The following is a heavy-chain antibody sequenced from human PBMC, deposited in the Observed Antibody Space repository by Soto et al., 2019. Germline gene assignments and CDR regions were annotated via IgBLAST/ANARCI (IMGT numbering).Heavy chain of an antibody. V-gene: IGHV4-39*01. CDR3: ARYPVVVVGVWSPGRDYMDV. CDR1: GGSISSSSYY. CDR2: IYYSGST. J-gene: IGHJ6*03. D-gene: IGHD2-15*01. Sequence: SETLSLTCTVSGGSISSSSYYWGWIRQPPGKGLEWIGSIYYSGSTYYNPSLKSRVTISVDTSKNQFSLKLSSVTAADTAVYYCARYPVVVVGVWSPGRDYMDVWGKGTTVTVS.